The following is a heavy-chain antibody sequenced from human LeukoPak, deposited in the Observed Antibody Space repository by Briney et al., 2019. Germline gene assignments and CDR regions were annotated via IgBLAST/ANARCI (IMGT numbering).Heavy chain of an antibody. D-gene: IGHD2-15*01. CDR2: ISYDGSNK. Sequence: GGSLRLSCAASGFTFSTYWMTWVRQAPGKGLEWVAVISYDGSNKYYADSVKGRFTISRDNSKNTLYLQMNSLRAEDTAVYYCAKDPQRYCSGGSCYGFDPWGQGTLVTVSS. V-gene: IGHV3-30*18. CDR3: AKDPQRYCSGGSCYGFDP. J-gene: IGHJ5*02. CDR1: GFTFSTYW.